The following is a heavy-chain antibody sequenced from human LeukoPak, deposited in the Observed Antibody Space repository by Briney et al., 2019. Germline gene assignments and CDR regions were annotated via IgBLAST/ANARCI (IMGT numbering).Heavy chain of an antibody. CDR2: IRTEGATT. CDR1: GLTFTRQW. J-gene: IGHJ4*02. D-gene: IGHD2-8*01. V-gene: IGHV3-74*01. Sequence: GGCLRLSCTVSGLTFTRQWMHWVRHAPGKGLMWVSHIRTEGATTTYADSVKGRFTISRDNAKNTLYLQMNSLGAEDTAVYYCATDPNGVSPDYWGQGSLVTVSS. CDR3: ATDPNGVSPDY.